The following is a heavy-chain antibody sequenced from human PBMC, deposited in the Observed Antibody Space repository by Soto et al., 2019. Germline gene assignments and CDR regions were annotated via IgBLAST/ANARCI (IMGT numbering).Heavy chain of an antibody. J-gene: IGHJ4*02. CDR1: GFTFSSYW. D-gene: IGHD3-22*01. Sequence: LRFSCAASGFTFSSYWMSWVRQAPGKGLEWVANIKQDGSEKYYVDSVKGRFTISRDNAKNSLYLQMNSLRAEDTAVYYCARGTYYYDSSGTYYFDYWGQGTLVTVSS. CDR3: ARGTYYYDSSGTYYFDY. V-gene: IGHV3-7*03. CDR2: IKQDGSEK.